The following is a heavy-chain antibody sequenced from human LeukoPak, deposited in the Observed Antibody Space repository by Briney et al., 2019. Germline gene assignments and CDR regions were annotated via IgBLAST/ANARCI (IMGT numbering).Heavy chain of an antibody. J-gene: IGHJ3*02. D-gene: IGHD3-16*02. V-gene: IGHV4-39*07. CDR1: GGSISSSSYY. Sequence: PSETLSLTCTVSGGSISSSSYYWGWIRQPPGKGLEWIGSIYYSGSTYYNPSLKSRVTISVDTSKNQFSLKLSSVTAADTAVYYCARDRMITFGGVIAIPLGGFDIWGQGTMVTVSS. CDR2: IYYSGST. CDR3: ARDRMITFGGVIAIPLGGFDI.